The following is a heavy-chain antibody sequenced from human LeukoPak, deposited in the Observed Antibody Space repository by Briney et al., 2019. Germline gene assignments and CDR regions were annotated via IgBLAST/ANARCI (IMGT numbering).Heavy chain of an antibody. CDR3: ARDPFYCSSTSCYEIGFDY. CDR1: GGSISSYY. V-gene: IGHV4-59*01. J-gene: IGHJ4*02. Sequence: KPSETLSLTCTVSGGSISSYYWSWIRQPPGKGLEWTGYIYYSGSTNYNPSLKSRVTISVDTSKNQFSLKLSSVTAADTAVYYCARDPFYCSSTSCYEIGFDYWGQGTLVTVSS. CDR2: IYYSGST. D-gene: IGHD2-2*01.